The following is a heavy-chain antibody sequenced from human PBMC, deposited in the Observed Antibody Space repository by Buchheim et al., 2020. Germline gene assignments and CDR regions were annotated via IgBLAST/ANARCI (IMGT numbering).Heavy chain of an antibody. CDR3: ARHQERENWFDP. D-gene: IGHD5-24*01. V-gene: IGHV2-5*02. CDR1: GFSLSTCGVG. CDR2: IYWDDAK. J-gene: IGHJ5*02. Sequence: QITLKESGPTLVQPTQTLTLTCTFSGFSLSTCGVGVVWIRQPPGKAIEWLALIYWDDAKRHSPSLKSRLTIPTAPSKKQVALTMTNMDPGDTATYYCARHQERENWFDPWGQGTL.